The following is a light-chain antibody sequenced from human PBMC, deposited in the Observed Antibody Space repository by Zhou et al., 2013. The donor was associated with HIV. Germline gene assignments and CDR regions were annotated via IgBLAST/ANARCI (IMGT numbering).Light chain of an antibody. V-gene: IGKV3-20*01. CDR3: QQYGGSPMYT. CDR2: AAS. Sequence: EIVLTQSPGTLSLSPGERATLSCRASQSVSSSYLAWYRQKPGQAPRLLIYAASSRATGIPDRFSGSGSGTDFTLTISRLEPEDFAVYYCQQYGGSPMYTFGQGTKAGDQT. CDR1: QSVSSSY. J-gene: IGKJ2*01.